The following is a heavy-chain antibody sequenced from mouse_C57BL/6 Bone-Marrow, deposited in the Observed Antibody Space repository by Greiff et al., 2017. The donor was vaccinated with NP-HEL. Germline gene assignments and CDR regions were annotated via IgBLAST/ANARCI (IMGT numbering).Heavy chain of an antibody. D-gene: IGHD2-2*01. Sequence: EVQLQQSGPELVKPGAVVKIPCKASGYTFTDYNMDWVKQSHGKSLEWIGDINPNNGGTIYNQKFKGKATLTVDKSSSTAYMELRSLTSEDTAVYYCARLYYGYDGDYWGQGTTLTVSS. V-gene: IGHV1-18*01. J-gene: IGHJ2*01. CDR1: GYTFTDYN. CDR2: INPNNGGT. CDR3: ARLYYGYDGDY.